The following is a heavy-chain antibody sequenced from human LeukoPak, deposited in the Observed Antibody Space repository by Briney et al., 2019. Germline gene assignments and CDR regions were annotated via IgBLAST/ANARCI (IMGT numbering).Heavy chain of an antibody. J-gene: IGHJ4*02. Sequence: PGGSLRLSCAASGFTFSSYGMHWVRQAPGKGLEWVAVIWYDGSNKYYADSVKGRFTISRDNSKNTLYLQMNSLRAEDTAVYYCARDKRGDYYDSSGYFGYWGQGTLVTVSS. V-gene: IGHV3-33*01. CDR2: IWYDGSNK. CDR1: GFTFSSYG. D-gene: IGHD3-22*01. CDR3: ARDKRGDYYDSSGYFGY.